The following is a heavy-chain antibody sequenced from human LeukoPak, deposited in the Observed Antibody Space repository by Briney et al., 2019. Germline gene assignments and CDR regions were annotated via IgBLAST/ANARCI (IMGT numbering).Heavy chain of an antibody. Sequence: SETLSLTCAVYGGSFSGYYWSWIRQPPGKGLEWIGEINHSGSTNYNPSLKSRVTISVDTSKNQFSLKLSSVTAADTAVYYCAAFIRIGGNAINWFDPWGQGTLVTVSS. J-gene: IGHJ5*02. D-gene: IGHD1-1*01. CDR3: AAFIRIGGNAINWFDP. V-gene: IGHV4-34*01. CDR1: GGSFSGYY. CDR2: INHSGST.